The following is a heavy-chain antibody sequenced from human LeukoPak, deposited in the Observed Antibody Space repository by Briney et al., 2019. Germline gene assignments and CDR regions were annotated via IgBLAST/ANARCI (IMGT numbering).Heavy chain of an antibody. Sequence: TASETLSLXCTVSGDSISSTSYYWDWIRQPPGKGLEWIGSIYNSGTTYYNPSLKSRATISVDTSKNQFSLKVSSVTAADTAVYYCASRVYGLGSFNYWGQGTLVTVSS. CDR1: GDSISSTSYY. CDR2: IYNSGTT. V-gene: IGHV4-39*01. J-gene: IGHJ4*01. CDR3: ASRVYGLGSFNY. D-gene: IGHD3-10*01.